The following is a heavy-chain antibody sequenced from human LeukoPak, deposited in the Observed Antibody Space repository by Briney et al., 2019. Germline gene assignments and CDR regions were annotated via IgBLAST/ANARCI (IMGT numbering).Heavy chain of an antibody. D-gene: IGHD6-13*01. CDR1: GFTFNSYA. J-gene: IGHJ4*02. CDR3: ARDIERYSSSGYRFGDY. CDR2: ISYDGSNK. Sequence: GGSLRLSCAASGFTFNSYAMHWVRQAPGKGLEWVAVISYDGSNKYYADSVKGRFTISRDNSKNTLYLQMNSLRAEDTAVYYCARDIERYSSSGYRFGDYWGQGTLVTISS. V-gene: IGHV3-30-3*01.